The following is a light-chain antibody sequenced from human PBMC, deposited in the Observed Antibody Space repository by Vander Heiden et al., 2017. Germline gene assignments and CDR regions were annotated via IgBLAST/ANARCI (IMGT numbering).Light chain of an antibody. CDR1: QSVSSY. Sequence: IVLTQSPATLFLSPGERATLSCRASQSVSSYLAWYQQKSGQAPRLLIYDASNRATGIPARFSGSGSATDFTLTISSLEPEDFAVYYCQQRSTWPPTFGGGTRVDIK. V-gene: IGKV3-11*01. J-gene: IGKJ4*01. CDR3: QQRSTWPPT. CDR2: DAS.